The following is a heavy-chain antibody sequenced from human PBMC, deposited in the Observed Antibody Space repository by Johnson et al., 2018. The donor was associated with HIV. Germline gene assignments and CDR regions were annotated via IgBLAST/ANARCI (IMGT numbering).Heavy chain of an antibody. CDR1: GFTFSSYA. CDR2: VSHDGSNE. Sequence: QEQLVESGGGGVQPGRSLRLSCAASGFTFSSYAMHWVRRAPGKGLEWLAVVSHDGSNEYYADSVKGRCTVSRDNTKNTLYLQMNSLRPEDTAVYYCVQERQLVRSFDIWGQGTMVAVSS. D-gene: IGHD6-6*01. J-gene: IGHJ3*02. CDR3: VQERQLVRSFDI. V-gene: IGHV3-30*18.